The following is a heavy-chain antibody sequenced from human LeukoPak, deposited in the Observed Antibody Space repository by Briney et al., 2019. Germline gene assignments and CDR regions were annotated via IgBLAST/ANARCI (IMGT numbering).Heavy chain of an antibody. V-gene: IGHV4-59*11. Sequence: SETLSLTCTVSGGSISSHYWSWFRQPPGQGLEWIGYMYYSGITNYNPSLESRVTISVDTSKNQISLKLSSVTAADTAVYYCARGRTTYYHYSGGDNREAYDIWGQGTMVTVSS. J-gene: IGHJ3*02. CDR1: GGSISSHY. CDR2: MYYSGIT. D-gene: IGHD3-22*01. CDR3: ARGRTTYYHYSGGDNREAYDI.